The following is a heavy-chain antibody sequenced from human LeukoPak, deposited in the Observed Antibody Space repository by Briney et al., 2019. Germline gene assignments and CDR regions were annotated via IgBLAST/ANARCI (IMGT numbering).Heavy chain of an antibody. CDR1: GVSFNDYY. CDR2: INHSGYT. Sequence: SETLSLTCAVSGVSFNDYYRSWVRQTPGKGLEWIGEINHSGYTNDSPSLKSRVTLSIDTSRKQFSLNLRSVTVADTGIYYCTRMTAGHDYWGQGTLVTVSS. CDR3: TRMTAGHDY. V-gene: IGHV4-34*01. D-gene: IGHD2-21*02. J-gene: IGHJ4*02.